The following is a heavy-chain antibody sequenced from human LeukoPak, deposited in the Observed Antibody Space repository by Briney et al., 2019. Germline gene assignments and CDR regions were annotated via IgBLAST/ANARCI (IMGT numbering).Heavy chain of an antibody. Sequence: GGSLRLSCAASGFTFRSYGMSWVRQAPGKGLEWVSGISGSGASTYYADSVKGRFTISRDNSKNTLYLQMNSLRAEDTAVYYCAKPYYYDSSAPLFGGQGTLVTVSS. CDR1: GFTFRSYG. CDR2: ISGSGAST. J-gene: IGHJ4*02. CDR3: AKPYYYDSSAPLF. D-gene: IGHD3-22*01. V-gene: IGHV3-23*01.